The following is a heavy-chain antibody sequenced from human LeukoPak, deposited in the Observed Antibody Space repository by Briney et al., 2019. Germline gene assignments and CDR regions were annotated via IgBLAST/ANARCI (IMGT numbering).Heavy chain of an antibody. CDR2: ITSGSTI. CDR1: GLTFSSYE. J-gene: IGHJ4*02. CDR3: ARETYSNYGLAYFDY. V-gene: IGHV3-48*03. D-gene: IGHD4-11*01. Sequence: GGSLRLSCAASGLTFSSYEMNWVRQAPGKGLEWVSYITSGSTIYYADSVKGRFTISRDNAKNSLYLQMNSLRAEDTAVYYCARETYSNYGLAYFDYWGQGTQVTVSS.